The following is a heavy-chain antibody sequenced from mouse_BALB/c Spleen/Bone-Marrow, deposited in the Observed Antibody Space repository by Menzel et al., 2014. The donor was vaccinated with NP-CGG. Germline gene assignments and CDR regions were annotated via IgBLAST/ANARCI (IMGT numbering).Heavy chain of an antibody. CDR3: TRGVYYDYDEGAMDC. CDR1: GYTFTSYV. V-gene: IGHV1-14*01. Sequence: EVQLQQSGPELVKPGASVKMSCKASGYTFTSYVMHWVKQKPGQGLEWIGYINPYNDGTKYNEKFKGKATLTSDKSSSTAYMELSSLTSEDSAVYYCTRGVYYDYDEGAMDCWGQGSSVTDSS. D-gene: IGHD2-4*01. J-gene: IGHJ4*01. CDR2: INPYNDGT.